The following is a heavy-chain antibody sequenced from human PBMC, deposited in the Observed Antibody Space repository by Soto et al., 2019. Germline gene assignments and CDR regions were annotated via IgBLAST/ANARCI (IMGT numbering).Heavy chain of an antibody. Sequence: QMHLQESGSGLVKPSQTLSLTCAVSGGSISSGTYSWSWIRQPPGKGLEWIGHIYRNGSTYFNPSLTSRVTISIDRSKNQFSLKLSSVTXAXXXXXXXXXGEGAARLVFDYXG. D-gene: IGHD6-6*01. J-gene: IGHJ4*01. CDR3: XXGEGAARLVFDY. CDR2: IYRNGST. CDR1: GGSISSGTYS. V-gene: IGHV4-30-2*01.